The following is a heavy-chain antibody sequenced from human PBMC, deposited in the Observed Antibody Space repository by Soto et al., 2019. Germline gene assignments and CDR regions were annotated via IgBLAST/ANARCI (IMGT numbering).Heavy chain of an antibody. CDR2: IDASGNS. Sequence: SETLSLTCTVSGDSISSYYWNWIRQPAGKGLEWIGRIDASGNSNYNPSLKSRVTMSVDTSKKQFSLKVTSVTAADTAVYYCERYSRNWSQTEGMDVWGQGTTVTVSS. CDR1: GDSISSYY. J-gene: IGHJ6*02. V-gene: IGHV4-4*07. CDR3: ERYSRNWSQTEGMDV. D-gene: IGHD6-13*01.